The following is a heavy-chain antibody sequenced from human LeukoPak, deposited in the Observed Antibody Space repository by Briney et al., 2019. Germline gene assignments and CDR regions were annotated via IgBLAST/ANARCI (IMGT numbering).Heavy chain of an antibody. CDR1: GGSFSGYY. Sequence: PSETLSLTCAVYGGSFSGYYWSWIRQPPGKGLEWIGEIDHRGSTNYNSSLKSRVTLSVDTSKNQFSLKLNSVTAADTSLYYCTRGPGGSNNYYDAFDIWGQGTMVTVSS. D-gene: IGHD3-10*01. CDR3: TRGPGGSNNYYDAFDI. V-gene: IGHV4-34*01. CDR2: IDHRGST. J-gene: IGHJ3*02.